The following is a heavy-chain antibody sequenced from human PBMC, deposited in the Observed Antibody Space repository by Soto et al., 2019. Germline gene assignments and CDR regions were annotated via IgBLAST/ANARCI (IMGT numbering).Heavy chain of an antibody. J-gene: IGHJ4*02. CDR1: EFTFDDYG. CDR3: ARVSGSSITIFGVVPVENYYFDY. CDR2: INWNGGST. Sequence: GGSLRLSCAASEFTFDDYGMSWVRQAPGKGLEWVSGINWNGGSTGYADSVKGRFTISRDNAKNSLYLQMNSLRAEDTALYYCARVSGSSITIFGVVPVENYYFDYWGQGTLVTVSS. D-gene: IGHD3-3*01. V-gene: IGHV3-20*04.